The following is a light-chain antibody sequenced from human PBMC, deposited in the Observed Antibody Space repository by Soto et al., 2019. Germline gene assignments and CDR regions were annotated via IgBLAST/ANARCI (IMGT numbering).Light chain of an antibody. V-gene: IGLV2-14*01. CDR2: EVS. CDR1: SSDVGGYNY. Sequence: QSALTRPASVSGSPGQSITISCTGTSSDVGGYNYVSWYQQHPGKAPKLMIYEVSNRPSGVSNRFSGSKSGNTASLTISGLQAEDEADYYCSSYTSSRMVVFGGGTKLTVL. J-gene: IGLJ2*01. CDR3: SSYTSSRMVV.